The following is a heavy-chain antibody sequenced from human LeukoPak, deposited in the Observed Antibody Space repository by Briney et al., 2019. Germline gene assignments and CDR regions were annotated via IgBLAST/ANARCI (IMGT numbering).Heavy chain of an antibody. D-gene: IGHD3-10*01. CDR1: KFTFSSYG. V-gene: IGHV3-30*02. CDR2: IRYDGSSK. CDR3: AKGWGSGKRSYYYYYMDV. Sequence: GGPLRLSCAASKFTFSSYGMHWVRQAPGKGLEWVAFIRYDGSSKYYADSVKGRFTISRDNSKNTLYLQMNSLRAEDTAVYYCAKGWGSGKRSYYYYYMDVWGKGTTVTVSS. J-gene: IGHJ6*03.